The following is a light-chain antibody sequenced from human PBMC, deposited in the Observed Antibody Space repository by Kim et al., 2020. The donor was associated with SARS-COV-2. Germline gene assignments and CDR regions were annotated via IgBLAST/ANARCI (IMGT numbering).Light chain of an antibody. V-gene: IGKV3-15*01. CDR2: GAS. J-gene: IGKJ5*01. CDR1: QSVSSY. CDR3: QHYNNWPS. Sequence: SLSPGERATLSCRASQSVSSYLAWYQQKPGQAPRLLIYGASTRATGIPARFSGSGSGTEFTLTISSLQSEDFAVYYCQHYNNWPSFGQGTRLEIK.